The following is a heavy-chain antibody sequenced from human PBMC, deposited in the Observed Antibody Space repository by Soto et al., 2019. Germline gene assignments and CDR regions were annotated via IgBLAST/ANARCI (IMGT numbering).Heavy chain of an antibody. Sequence: SETLSLTCTVSGGSLSGFYWSWIRQSPGKRLEWIGYIHYTGRIDYNPSLKSRVSMSLDTSRNQVSLKLTSVTAADTAVYSCARGGWSVDVWGRGTLVTVSS. D-gene: IGHD5-12*01. J-gene: IGHJ4*02. V-gene: IGHV4-59*01. CDR2: IHYTGRI. CDR3: ARGGWSVDV. CDR1: GGSLSGFY.